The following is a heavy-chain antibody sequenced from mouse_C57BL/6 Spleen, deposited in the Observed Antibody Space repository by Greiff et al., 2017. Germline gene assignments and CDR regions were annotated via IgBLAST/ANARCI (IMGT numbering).Heavy chain of an antibody. CDR2: IRNKANGYTT. CDR3: ASSYYGSSYNYAMDY. Sequence: EVMLVESGGGLVQPGGSLSLSCAASGFTFTDYYMSWVRQPPGKALEWLGFIRNKANGYTTEYSASVKGRFTISRDNSQSILYLQMNALRAEDSATYYCASSYYGSSYNYAMDYWGQGTSVTVSS. V-gene: IGHV7-3*01. J-gene: IGHJ4*01. CDR1: GFTFTDYY. D-gene: IGHD1-1*01.